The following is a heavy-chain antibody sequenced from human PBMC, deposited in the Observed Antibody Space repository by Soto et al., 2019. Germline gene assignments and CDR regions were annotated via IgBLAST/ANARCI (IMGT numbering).Heavy chain of an antibody. Sequence: ASVKVSCKASGGTFSSYAISWVRQAPGQGLEWMGGIIPIFGTANYAQKFQGRVTITADESTSTAYMELSSLRSEDTAVYYCARDAPYPNAFDIWGRGTMVTVSS. J-gene: IGHJ3*02. CDR1: GGTFSSYA. CDR3: ARDAPYPNAFDI. V-gene: IGHV1-69*13. CDR2: IIPIFGTA.